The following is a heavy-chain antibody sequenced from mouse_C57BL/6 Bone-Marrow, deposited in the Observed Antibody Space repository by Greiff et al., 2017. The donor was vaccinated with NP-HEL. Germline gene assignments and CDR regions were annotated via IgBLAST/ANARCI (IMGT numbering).Heavy chain of an antibody. CDR2: IDPSDSYT. J-gene: IGHJ3*01. CDR3: AREGLQWFAY. Sequence: VQLQQPGAELVKPGASVKLSCKASGYTFTSYWMQWVKQRPGQGLEWIGEIDPSDSYTNYNQKFKGKATLTVDTSSSTAYMQLSSLTSEDSAVDYCAREGLQWFAYWGQGTLVTVSA. D-gene: IGHD3-1*01. CDR1: GYTFTSYW. V-gene: IGHV1-50*01.